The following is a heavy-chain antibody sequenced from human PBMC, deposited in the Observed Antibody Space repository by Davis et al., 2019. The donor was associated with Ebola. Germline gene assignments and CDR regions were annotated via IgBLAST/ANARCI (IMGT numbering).Heavy chain of an antibody. CDR3: ATTQWLREFDN. CDR2: IYDQRT. CDR1: GFTVSSNH. J-gene: IGHJ4*02. D-gene: IGHD6-19*01. Sequence: GESLKISCAASGFTVSSNHMSWVRPAPGKGLEWVSVIYDQRTAYADSVRCRFIISRDKSNNSLYLEMNSLRVDDTAVYYCATTQWLREFDNWGQGTLVTVSS. V-gene: IGHV3-53*05.